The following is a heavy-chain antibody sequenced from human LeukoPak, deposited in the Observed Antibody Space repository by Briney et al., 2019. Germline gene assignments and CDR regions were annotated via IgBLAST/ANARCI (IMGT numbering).Heavy chain of an antibody. D-gene: IGHD4-23*01. CDR3: ARDVTYHGGDWFDP. Sequence: GGSLRLSCAASGFTFSNYWMTWVRQTPGKGLEWVASIKQDGSEKYYVDSVKGRFTISRGNAKNSLYLQMNSLRAEDTAVYYCARDVTYHGGDWFDPWGQGTLVTVSS. J-gene: IGHJ5*02. CDR1: GFTFSNYW. V-gene: IGHV3-7*01. CDR2: IKQDGSEK.